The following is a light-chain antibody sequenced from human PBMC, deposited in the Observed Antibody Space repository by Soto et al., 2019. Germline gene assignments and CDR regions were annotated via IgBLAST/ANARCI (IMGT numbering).Light chain of an antibody. V-gene: IGKV1-5*01. J-gene: IGKJ1*01. CDR3: QHCDTCWA. CDR2: DAS. Sequence: DIQMTQSPSTLSASVGDRVTITCRASQRINNWLAWYQQKPGEAPKLLIYDASNLESGVPSRFRGSGSRTEFTLTISNLRPDDFATYFCQHCDTCWAFGPGTRVEVE. CDR1: QRINNW.